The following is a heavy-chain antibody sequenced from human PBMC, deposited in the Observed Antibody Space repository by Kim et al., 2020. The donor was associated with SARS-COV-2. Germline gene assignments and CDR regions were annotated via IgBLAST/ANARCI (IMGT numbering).Heavy chain of an antibody. CDR2: ISYDGSNK. D-gene: IGHD3-10*01. CDR3: AIPRYRFVERASILFDY. CDR1: GFTFSSYG. Sequence: GGSLRLSCAASGFTFSSYGMHWVRQAPGKGLEWVAVISYDGSNKYYADSVKGRFTISRDNSKNTLYLQMNSLRAEDTAVYYCAIPRYRFVERASILFDY. J-gene: IGHJ4*01. V-gene: IGHV3-30*03.